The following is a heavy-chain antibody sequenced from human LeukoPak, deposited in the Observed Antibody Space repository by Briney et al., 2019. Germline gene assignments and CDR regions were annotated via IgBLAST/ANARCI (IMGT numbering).Heavy chain of an antibody. V-gene: IGHV1-46*01. CDR2: INPGGDNT. J-gene: IGHJ4*02. Sequence: ASVKVSCKASGYTFTNYYIHWVRQAPGQGLEWMGLINPGGDNTDYAQNFQGRVTMTRDTSISTAYMELSRLRSDDTAVYYCASLSQNRMEVDYWGQGTLATVSS. D-gene: IGHD2/OR15-2a*01. CDR1: GYTFTNYY. CDR3: ASLSQNRMEVDY.